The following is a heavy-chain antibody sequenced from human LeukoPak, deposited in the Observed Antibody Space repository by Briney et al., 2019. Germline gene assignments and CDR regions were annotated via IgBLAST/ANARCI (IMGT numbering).Heavy chain of an antibody. Sequence: GGSLRLSCAASVFTFSSYAMHWVRQAPGKGLEWVAVISYDGSNKYYADSVKGRFTISRDNSKNTLYLQMNSLRAEDTAVYYCARAQGRYFDWAYFDYWGQGTLVTVSS. CDR2: ISYDGSNK. V-gene: IGHV3-30-3*01. D-gene: IGHD3-9*01. CDR1: VFTFSSYA. CDR3: ARAQGRYFDWAYFDY. J-gene: IGHJ4*02.